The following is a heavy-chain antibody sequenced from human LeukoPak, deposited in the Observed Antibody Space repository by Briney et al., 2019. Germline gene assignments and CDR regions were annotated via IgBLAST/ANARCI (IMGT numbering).Heavy chain of an antibody. V-gene: IGHV3-23*01. CDR1: GFTLSSYE. J-gene: IGHJ5*02. Sequence: GGSLRLSCIASGFTLSSYEMSWIRQAPGKGLEWVSSVDYSGGDTHYADSVMGRFTISRDNSKNTLYLQINTLSAEDTAIYYCAKDCGWLHFCSWGQGTLVTVSS. D-gene: IGHD5-24*01. CDR3: AKDCGWLHFCS. CDR2: VDYSGGDT.